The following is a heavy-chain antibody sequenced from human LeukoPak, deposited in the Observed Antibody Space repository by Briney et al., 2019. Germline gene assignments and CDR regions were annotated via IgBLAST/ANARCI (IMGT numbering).Heavy chain of an antibody. CDR2: IIPIFGTA. CDR3: VATSQWELLQGFDY. V-gene: IGHV1-69*13. J-gene: IGHJ4*02. CDR1: GGTFSSYA. D-gene: IGHD1-26*01. Sequence: SVKVSCKASGGTFSSYAISWVRQAPGQGLEWMGGIIPIFGTANYAQKFQGRVTITADESTSTAYMELSSLRSEDTAVYYCVATSQWELLQGFDYWGQGTLVTVSS.